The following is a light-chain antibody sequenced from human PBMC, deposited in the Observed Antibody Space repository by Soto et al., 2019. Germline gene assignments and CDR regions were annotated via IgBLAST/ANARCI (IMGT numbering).Light chain of an antibody. CDR2: GAS. V-gene: IGKV3-15*01. J-gene: IGKJ1*01. CDR3: QQYNNWPAWT. Sequence: EVVMTQSPGTLSVSPGERATLSYRASQSISSNLAWYQQKPGQAPRLLIYGASTRATGIPARFSGSGSGAEFTLTISSLQSEDSAVYYCQQYNNWPAWTFGQGTKVEIK. CDR1: QSISSN.